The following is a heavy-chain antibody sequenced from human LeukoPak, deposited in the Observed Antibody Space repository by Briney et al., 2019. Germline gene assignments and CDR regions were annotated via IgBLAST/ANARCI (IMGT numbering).Heavy chain of an antibody. J-gene: IGHJ4*02. D-gene: IGHD3-3*01. Sequence: GGSLRLPCAASGFTFSSYAMSWVRQAPGKGLEWVSAISGSGGSTYYADSVKGRFTISRDNSKNTLYLQMNSLRAEDTAVYYCAKRTIFGVVYRPPDYWGQGTLVTVSS. CDR1: GFTFSSYA. CDR3: AKRTIFGVVYRPPDY. CDR2: ISGSGGST. V-gene: IGHV3-23*01.